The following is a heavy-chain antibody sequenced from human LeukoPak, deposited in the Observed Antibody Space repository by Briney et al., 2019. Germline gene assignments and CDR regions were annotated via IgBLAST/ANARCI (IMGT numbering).Heavy chain of an antibody. CDR2: INPNSGGT. J-gene: IGHJ4*02. Sequence: ASVKVSCKASGYTFTGYYMHWVRQAPGQGLEWMGWINPNSGGTQYAQNFQDRVTVTRDTSISTAYMELSRLRSDDTAVYYCAREREPAIAAVETGYWGQGTLVTVSS. CDR1: GYTFTGYY. D-gene: IGHD6-13*01. V-gene: IGHV1-2*02. CDR3: AREREPAIAAVETGY.